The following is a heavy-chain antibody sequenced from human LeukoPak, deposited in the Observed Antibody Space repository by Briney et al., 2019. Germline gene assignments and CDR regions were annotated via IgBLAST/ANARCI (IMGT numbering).Heavy chain of an antibody. CDR1: GFTFSDYY. J-gene: IGHJ4*02. CDR3: AKSTAPCSRGSCYSALES. CDR2: ISSSGSTI. D-gene: IGHD2-15*01. V-gene: IGHV3-11*01. Sequence: PGGSLRLSCAASGFTFSDYYMSWIRQAPGKGLEWVSYISSSGSTIYYADSVKGRFTISRDNSENTLYLQMNSLRVEDTAIYYCAKSTAPCSRGSCYSALESWGQGTLVTVSS.